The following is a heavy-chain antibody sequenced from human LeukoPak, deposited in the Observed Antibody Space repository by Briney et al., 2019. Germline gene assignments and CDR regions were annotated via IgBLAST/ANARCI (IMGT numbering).Heavy chain of an antibody. CDR2: ISGSGGST. V-gene: IGHV3-23*01. CDR1: GFTVSSYA. CDR3: AKGMVLWFGEYDY. Sequence: QPGGSLRLSCACSGFTVSSYAMSGVRQAPGKGLEWVSAISGSGGSTYYADSVKGRFTISRDNSKNTLYLQMNSLRAEDTAVYYCAKGMVLWFGEYDYWDQGTLVTVSS. D-gene: IGHD3-10*01. J-gene: IGHJ4*02.